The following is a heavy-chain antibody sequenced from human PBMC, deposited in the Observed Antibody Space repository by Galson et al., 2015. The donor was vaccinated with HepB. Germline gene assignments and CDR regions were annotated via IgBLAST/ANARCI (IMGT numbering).Heavy chain of an antibody. J-gene: IGHJ4*02. V-gene: IGHV1-69*13. CDR3: AKDYDILIY. Sequence: SVKVSCKASGGSFRASDITWVRLAPGQGLEWIGGIIPMYGTATYSKRFQGRVTISADVSTKTAYMEMSGLRLEDTAIYYCAKDYDILIYWGQGTLVTVSS. CDR1: GGSFRASD. D-gene: IGHD3-9*01. CDR2: IIPMYGTA.